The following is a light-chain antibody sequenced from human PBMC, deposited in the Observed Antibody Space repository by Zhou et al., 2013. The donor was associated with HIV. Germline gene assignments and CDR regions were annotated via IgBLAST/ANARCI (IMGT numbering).Light chain of an antibody. V-gene: IGKV1-5*03. CDR1: QTIETN. CDR2: TAS. CDR3: QQYNSYSWT. J-gene: IGKJ1*01. Sequence: DIQMTQSPSTLSASIGDRVTITCRASQTIETNLAWYQQRPGKAPKLLIYTASTLDDGVPPRFSGSGSGTEFTLTVTGLQPDDFATYYCQQYNSYSWTFGQGTKVEIK.